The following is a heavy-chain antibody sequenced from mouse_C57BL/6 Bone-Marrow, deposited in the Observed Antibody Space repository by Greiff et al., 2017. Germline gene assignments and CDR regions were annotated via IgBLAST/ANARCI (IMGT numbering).Heavy chain of an antibody. D-gene: IGHD2-1*01. CDR1: GFYLKDDY. Sequence: VKLQQSGAELVRPGASVKLSCTASGFYLKDDYMHWVKHRPDPGLERTGWIDPEYGDTEYASTFQGKATITADTSSNTAYLQLSSLTSEDTAVYYCTTGNYGPWFAYGGQGTLVTDSA. J-gene: IGHJ3*01. CDR3: TTGNYGPWFAY. V-gene: IGHV14-4*01. CDR2: IDPEYGDT.